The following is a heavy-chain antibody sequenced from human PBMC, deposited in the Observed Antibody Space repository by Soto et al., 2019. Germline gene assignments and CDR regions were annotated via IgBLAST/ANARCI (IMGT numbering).Heavy chain of an antibody. V-gene: IGHV4-39*02. Sequence: QLQLQESGPGLVKPSETLSLTCTVSGGSISSSSYYWGWIRQPPGKGLEWIGSIYYSGGTYYNPSLKSRVTISVDTSKNQFSLKLSSVTAADTAVYYCARERGAAALNWFDPWGQGTLVTVSS. CDR2: IYYSGGT. CDR1: GGSISSSSYY. J-gene: IGHJ5*02. CDR3: ARERGAAALNWFDP. D-gene: IGHD6-13*01.